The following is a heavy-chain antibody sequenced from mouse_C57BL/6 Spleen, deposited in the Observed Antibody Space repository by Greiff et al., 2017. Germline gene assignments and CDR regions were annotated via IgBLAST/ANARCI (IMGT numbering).Heavy chain of an antibody. J-gene: IGHJ4*01. CDR2: FYPGSGSI. Sequence: VQLQQSGAELVKPGASVKLSCKASGYTFTEYTIHWVKQRSGQGLEWIGWFYPGSGSIKYNEKFKDKATLTADKSSSTVYMELSRLTSEDSAVYFCARHEEEAYYYGSSYAMDYWGQGTSVTVSS. D-gene: IGHD1-1*01. CDR3: ARHEEEAYYYGSSYAMDY. CDR1: GYTFTEYT. V-gene: IGHV1-62-2*01.